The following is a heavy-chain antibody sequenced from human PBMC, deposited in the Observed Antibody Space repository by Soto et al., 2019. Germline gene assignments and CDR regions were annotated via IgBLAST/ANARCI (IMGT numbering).Heavy chain of an antibody. Sequence: VSDGYSSGISGCRGRIRQPPGKGLEWIGSIYYSGSTYYNPSLKSRVTISVDTSKNQFSLKLSSVTAADTAVYYCARHSYGSGKVDYWGQGTLVTVS. D-gene: IGHD3-10*01. CDR1: DGYSSGISGC. J-gene: IGHJ4*02. CDR3: ARHSYGSGKVDY. V-gene: IGHV4-39*01. CDR2: IYYSGST.